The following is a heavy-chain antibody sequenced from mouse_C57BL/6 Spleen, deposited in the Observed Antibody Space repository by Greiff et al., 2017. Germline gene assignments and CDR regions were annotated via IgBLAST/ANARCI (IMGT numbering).Heavy chain of an antibody. CDR1: GYAFSSYW. J-gene: IGHJ3*01. V-gene: IGHV1-80*01. Sequence: LQQSGASVKISCKASGYAFSSYWMKWVKQRPGKGLEWIGQIYPGDGDTNYNGKFKGKATLTADKSSSTAYMQLSSLTSEDSAVYFCARETGFAYWGQGTLVTVSA. D-gene: IGHD4-1*01. CDR3: ARETGFAY. CDR2: IYPGDGDT.